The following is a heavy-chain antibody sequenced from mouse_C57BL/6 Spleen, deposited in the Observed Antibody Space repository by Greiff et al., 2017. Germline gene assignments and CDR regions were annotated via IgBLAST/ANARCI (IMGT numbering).Heavy chain of an antibody. V-gene: IGHV1-69*01. CDR2: IDPSDSYT. J-gene: IGHJ2*01. D-gene: IGHD3-2*02. CDR3: ARSKTAQATDY. Sequence: QVQLQQPGAELVMPGASVKLSRKASGYTFTSYWMHWVKQRPGQGLEWIGEIDPSDSYTNYNQKFKGKSTLTVDKSSSTAYMQLSSLTSEDSAVYYCARSKTAQATDYWGQGTTLTVSS. CDR1: GYTFTSYW.